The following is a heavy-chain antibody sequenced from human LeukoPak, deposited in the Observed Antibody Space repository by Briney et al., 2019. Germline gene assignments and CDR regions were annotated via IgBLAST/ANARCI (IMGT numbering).Heavy chain of an antibody. CDR2: ISSSGSSI. D-gene: IGHD3-10*01. Sequence: QPGGSLRLSCAASGFTFSSYGMSWVRQAPGKGLEGVSYISSSGSSIYYAASVKGRFTISRDNATNSLDLQMNCLRAQDPAVYYCAEIGSTMIRGVWGKGTTVTISS. J-gene: IGHJ6*04. CDR3: AEIGSTMIRGV. CDR1: GFTFSSYG. V-gene: IGHV3-48*04.